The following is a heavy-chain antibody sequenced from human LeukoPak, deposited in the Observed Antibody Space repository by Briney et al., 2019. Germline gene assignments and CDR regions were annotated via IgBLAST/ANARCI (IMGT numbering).Heavy chain of an antibody. J-gene: IGHJ4*02. V-gene: IGHV3-30*04. CDR3: ARESGGDTPYYFDY. Sequence: GGSLRLSCAASGFTFSTYALHWVRQAPGKGLEWVAVISYDDGSNKYYADSVKGRFTISRDNSKNTLYLQMNSLRTEDTAVYYCARESGGDTPYYFDYWGQGTLVTVSS. D-gene: IGHD3-10*01. CDR1: GFTFSTYA. CDR2: ISYDDGSNK.